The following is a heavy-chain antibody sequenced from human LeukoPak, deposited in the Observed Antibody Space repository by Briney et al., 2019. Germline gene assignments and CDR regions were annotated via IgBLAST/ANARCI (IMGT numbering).Heavy chain of an antibody. J-gene: IGHJ4*02. CDR3: ARGGSGWSRDY. D-gene: IGHD6-19*01. V-gene: IGHV1-18*01. CDR1: GYTFTSYG. CDR2: ISAYNGNT. Sequence: GASVKASCKASGYTFTSYGICWVRQAPGQGLEWMGWISAYNGNTNYAQKLQGRVTMTTDTSTSTVYMELRSLTSDDTAVYYCARGGSGWSRDYWGRGTLVTVSS.